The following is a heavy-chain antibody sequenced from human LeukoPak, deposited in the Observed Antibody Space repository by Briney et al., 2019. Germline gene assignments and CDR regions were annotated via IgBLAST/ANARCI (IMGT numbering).Heavy chain of an antibody. CDR2: IYDSGST. CDR1: GGSIRSSYYY. J-gene: IGHJ4*02. Sequence: SETLSLICTVSGGSIRSSYYYWGWIRQPPGKGLEWIGSIYDSGSTYYNPSLKSRVTISVDKSKNQFSLKLSSVTAADTAVYYCARGPFRYFDWEYYFDYWGQGTLVTVSS. V-gene: IGHV4-39*07. CDR3: ARGPFRYFDWEYYFDY. D-gene: IGHD3-9*01.